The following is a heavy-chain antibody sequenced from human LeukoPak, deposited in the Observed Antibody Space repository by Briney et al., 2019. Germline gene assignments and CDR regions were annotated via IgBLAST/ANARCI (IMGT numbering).Heavy chain of an antibody. CDR3: ARTYYDGSRNPNWFDP. CDR2: MKPDSGAT. D-gene: IGHD3-22*01. Sequence: ASVKVSCKASGYTFTNYDINWVRQAAGQGLEWMGWMKPDSGATGYAEKFRGRVTLTSDTSTSTAYMELSGLRSEDTAVYFCARTYYDGSRNPNWFDPWGQGTLVTVSS. CDR1: GYTFTNYD. V-gene: IGHV1-8*01. J-gene: IGHJ5*02.